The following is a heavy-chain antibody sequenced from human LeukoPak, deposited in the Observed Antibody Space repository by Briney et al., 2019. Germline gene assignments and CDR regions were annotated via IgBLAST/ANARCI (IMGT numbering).Heavy chain of an antibody. CDR2: ISNNGGYT. V-gene: IGHV3-23*01. Sequence: SXRLXXXXSXFTFSSSAMSWVRQAPGKGLEWVSAISNNGGYTYYADSVQGRFTISRDNSKSTLCLQMNSLRAEDTAVYYCAKQLGYRSDGSCYFPYWGQGTLVTVSS. D-gene: IGHD2-15*01. J-gene: IGHJ4*02. CDR1: XFTFSSSA. CDR3: AKQLGYRSDGSCYFPY.